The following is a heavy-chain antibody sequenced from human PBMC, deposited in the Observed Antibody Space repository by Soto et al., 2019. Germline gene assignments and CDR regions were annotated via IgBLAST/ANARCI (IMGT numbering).Heavy chain of an antibody. D-gene: IGHD3-16*02. V-gene: IGHV4-31*03. CDR3: ARNYRASYPAYYYYGMDV. J-gene: IGHJ6*02. Sequence: QVQLQESGPGLVKPSQTLSLTCTVSGGSISSGGYYWSWIRQHPGKRLEWIGYIYYSTYYNPSLKSRVTISVDTSKNQFSLKLSSVTAADTAVYYCARNYRASYPAYYYYGMDVWGQGTTVTVSS. CDR1: GGSISSGGYY. CDR2: IYYST.